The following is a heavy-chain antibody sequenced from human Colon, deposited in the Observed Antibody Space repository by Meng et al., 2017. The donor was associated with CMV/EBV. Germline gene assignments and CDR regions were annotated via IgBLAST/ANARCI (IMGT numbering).Heavy chain of an antibody. D-gene: IGHD3-3*01. CDR1: GYTFNGYL. CDR2: INPVTGDT. CDR3: ATFGGDFDY. Sequence: QVQLVQSGAAVKGPCASVKVACTTSGYTFNGYLMHWVRQAPGQGLEWMGWINPVTGDTSYAQKFQVRVTMTRDTSISTAYMELGSLRSDDTAVYYCATFGGDFDYWGQGTLVTVSS. J-gene: IGHJ4*02. V-gene: IGHV1-2*02.